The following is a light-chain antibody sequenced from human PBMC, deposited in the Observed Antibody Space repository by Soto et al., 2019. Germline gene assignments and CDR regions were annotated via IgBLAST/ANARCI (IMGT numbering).Light chain of an antibody. CDR3: SSYTSSITPL. V-gene: IGLV2-14*01. J-gene: IGLJ2*01. CDR2: EVS. Sequence: QSALTQPASVSGSPGQSITISCTATSSDVGGYNYVSWYQHHPGKAPKLMIYEVSNRPSGVSNRFSGSKSGNTASLTISGLQAEDEADYYCSSYTSSITPLFGGGTKLTVL. CDR1: SSDVGGYNY.